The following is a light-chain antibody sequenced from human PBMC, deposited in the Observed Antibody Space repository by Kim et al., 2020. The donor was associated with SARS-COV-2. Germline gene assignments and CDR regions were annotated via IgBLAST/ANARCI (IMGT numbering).Light chain of an antibody. Sequence: IVLTQSPATLSLSPGERSTLSCRASQSVRSYLAWYQQKPGQAPRLLIYDASNRATGIPARVSGSGSGTDFTLTISSLEPEDFAVYYCQQRSNGPLTFGGGTKVEIK. V-gene: IGKV3-11*01. CDR1: QSVRSY. CDR3: QQRSNGPLT. CDR2: DAS. J-gene: IGKJ4*01.